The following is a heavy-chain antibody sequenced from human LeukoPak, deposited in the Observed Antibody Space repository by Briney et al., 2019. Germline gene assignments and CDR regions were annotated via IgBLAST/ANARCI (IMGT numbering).Heavy chain of an antibody. D-gene: IGHD2-2*01. CDR3: ARALDSSSSRYQAFEE. Sequence: GGSLRLSCAASGFTFSSYGMHWVRQAPGKGLEWVAFIRYDGSNKYYVDSVKGRFTISRDNAKSSLYLQMNSLRAEDTAVYYCARALDSSSSRYQAFEEWGQGTLVTVSS. CDR2: IRYDGSNK. J-gene: IGHJ4*02. V-gene: IGHV3-30*02. CDR1: GFTFSSYG.